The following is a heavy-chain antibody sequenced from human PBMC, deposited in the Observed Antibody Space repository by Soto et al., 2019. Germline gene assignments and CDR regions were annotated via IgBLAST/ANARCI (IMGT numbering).Heavy chain of an antibody. CDR1: GFTFGDYW. CDR2: IKKDGSEN. J-gene: IGHJ4*02. D-gene: IGHD3-3*01. V-gene: IGHV3-7*03. CDR3: AKLGSGYYTGLYFDY. Sequence: LRLSCAASGFTFGDYWMSLVRQAPGKGLEWVAHIKKDGSENYYVDSVTGRFTVSRDNTKNSLYLQMNSLRAEDTAVYYCAKLGSGYYTGLYFDYWGQGTLVTVSS.